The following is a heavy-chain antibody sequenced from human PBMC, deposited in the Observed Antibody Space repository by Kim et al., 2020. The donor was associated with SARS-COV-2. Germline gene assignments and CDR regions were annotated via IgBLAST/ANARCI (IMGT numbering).Heavy chain of an antibody. CDR2: ISYDGGNK. Sequence: GGSLRLSCAASGFTFSSYGMYWVRQAPGKGLEWVAVISYDGGNKYYADSVKGRFIISRDNSKNTLYVQMNSLRGEDTAVYYCAKDWRSGSGTYYGMDVWGQWTTVTVSS. CDR1: GFTFSSYG. V-gene: IGHV3-30*18. J-gene: IGHJ6*02. D-gene: IGHD3-10*01. CDR3: AKDWRSGSGTYYGMDV.